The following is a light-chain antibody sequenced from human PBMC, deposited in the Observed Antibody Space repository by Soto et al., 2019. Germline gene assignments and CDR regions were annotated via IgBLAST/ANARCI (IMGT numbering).Light chain of an antibody. CDR3: ATWDDSLNGRV. J-gene: IGLJ2*01. CDR1: SSNIGTNT. V-gene: IGLV1-44*01. Sequence: QSVLTQPPSASGTPGQRVTISCSGSSSNIGTNTVNWYQQLPGAAPKLLISDDYDRSSGVPDRFSASTSGTSASLAISGLQAEDEAAYYCATWDDSLNGRVFGGGTKLTVL. CDR2: DDY.